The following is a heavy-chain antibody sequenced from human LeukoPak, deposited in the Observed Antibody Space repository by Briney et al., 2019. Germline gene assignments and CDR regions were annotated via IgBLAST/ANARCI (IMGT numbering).Heavy chain of an antibody. CDR1: GFTFSSYS. V-gene: IGHV3-20*04. CDR2: INWNGGST. CDR3: ARVRSGSYFDI. Sequence: GGSLRLSCAASGFTFSSYSMNWVRQAPGKGLEWVSGINWNGGSTGYADSVKGRFTISRDNAKNSLYLQINSLRAEDTALYYCARVRSGSYFDIWGQGTMVTVSS. D-gene: IGHD1-26*01. J-gene: IGHJ3*02.